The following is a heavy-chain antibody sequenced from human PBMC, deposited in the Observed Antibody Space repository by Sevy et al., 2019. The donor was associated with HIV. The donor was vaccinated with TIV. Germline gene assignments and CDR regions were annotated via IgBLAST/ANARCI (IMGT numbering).Heavy chain of an antibody. CDR3: AKHGYSSGWRDGFDV. CDR2: ISASGGST. D-gene: IGHD6-19*01. J-gene: IGHJ3*01. Sequence: GGSLRLSCAASGFPFSTHAMSWVRQAPGKGLEWVSAISASGGSTYYADSVKGRFTISRENSKNMVYVQMNSLRAEDTAVYYCAKHGYSSGWRDGFDVWGQGTMVTVSS. CDR1: GFPFSTHA. V-gene: IGHV3-23*01.